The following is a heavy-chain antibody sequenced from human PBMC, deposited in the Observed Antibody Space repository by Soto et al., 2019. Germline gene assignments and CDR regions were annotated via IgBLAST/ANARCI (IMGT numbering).Heavy chain of an antibody. CDR3: ARFRRNYYGSGSYFPLDY. J-gene: IGHJ4*02. CDR1: GGSISSYH. CDR2: IYYSGST. Sequence: PSETLSLTCTVSGGSISSYHWSWIRQPPGKGLEWIGYIYYSGSTNYNPSLKSRVTISVDTSKNQFSLKLSSVTAADTAVYYCARFRRNYYGSGSYFPLDYWAQGTLVTVS. D-gene: IGHD3-10*01. V-gene: IGHV4-59*12.